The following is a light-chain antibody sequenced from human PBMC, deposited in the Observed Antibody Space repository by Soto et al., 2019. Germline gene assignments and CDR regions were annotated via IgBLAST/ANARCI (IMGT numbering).Light chain of an antibody. CDR1: SSDVGSYNL. CDR2: ENS. J-gene: IGLJ3*02. Sequence: QSVLTQPASVSGSPGQSITISCSGSSSDVGSYNLVSWYRQLPGKAPKLMIFENSKRPSGVSNRFSGSKSGNTASLTIFGLQAEDEADYFCCSYAGSNTGVFGGGTKLTVL. CDR3: CSYAGSNTGV. V-gene: IGLV2-23*01.